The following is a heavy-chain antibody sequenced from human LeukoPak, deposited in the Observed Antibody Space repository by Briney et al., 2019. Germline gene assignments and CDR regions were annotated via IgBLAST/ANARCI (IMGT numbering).Heavy chain of an antibody. Sequence: AAVTVSCKASGYTFTAYYLHWLRPAPGQVLDWMGWINLNNGGTNFAQNFQGRVTMTRDTSIRTAYLELSRLISADKAVYYCAGVTDSGTYNPYWGQGTLVTVSS. V-gene: IGHV1-2*02. CDR2: INLNNGGT. CDR3: AGVTDSGTYNPY. CDR1: GYTFTAYY. J-gene: IGHJ4*02. D-gene: IGHD3-10*01.